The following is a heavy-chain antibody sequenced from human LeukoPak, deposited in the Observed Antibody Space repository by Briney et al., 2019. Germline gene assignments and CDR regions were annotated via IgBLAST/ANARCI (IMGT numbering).Heavy chain of an antibody. D-gene: IGHD6-13*01. Sequence: GGSLRLSCAASGFTFSSYAMSWVRQAPGKGLEWVSLIIGSGGTTYFADSVKGRFTISRDNSKNALYLQMNSLRAEDTAIYYCAKGVRNSWPNFDCWGQGTLVTVSS. CDR2: IIGSGGTT. CDR1: GFTFSSYA. J-gene: IGHJ4*02. V-gene: IGHV3-23*01. CDR3: AKGVRNSWPNFDC.